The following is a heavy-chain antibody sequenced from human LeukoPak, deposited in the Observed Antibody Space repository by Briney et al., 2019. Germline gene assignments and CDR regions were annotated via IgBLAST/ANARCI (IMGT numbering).Heavy chain of an antibody. CDR2: IFYSGST. D-gene: IGHD6-6*01. CDR1: DDSISNDY. J-gene: IGHJ4*02. CDR3: ARDSNLEYSSSRGLGR. Sequence: SETLSLTCTVSDDSISNDYWSWIRQPPGKGLEWVGYIFYSGSTYYNPSLKSRVTMSVDTSKHQFSLRLTTVTAADTAVYYCARDSNLEYSSSRGLGRWGQGTLVTVSS. V-gene: IGHV4-59*12.